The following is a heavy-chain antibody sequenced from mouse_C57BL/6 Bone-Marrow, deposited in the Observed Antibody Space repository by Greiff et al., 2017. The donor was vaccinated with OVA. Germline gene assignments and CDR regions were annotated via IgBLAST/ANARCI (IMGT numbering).Heavy chain of an antibody. J-gene: IGHJ3*01. CDR1: GYTFTSYW. CDR3: ARDGSSYRDWFAY. Sequence: VQLQQSGAELVMPGASVKLSCKASGYTFTSYWMHWVKQRPGQGLEWIGEIDPSDSYTNYNQKFKGKSTLTVDKSSSTAYMQLSSLTSEDSAVYYGARDGSSYRDWFAYWGQGTLVTVSA. CDR2: IDPSDSYT. V-gene: IGHV1-69*01. D-gene: IGHD1-1*01.